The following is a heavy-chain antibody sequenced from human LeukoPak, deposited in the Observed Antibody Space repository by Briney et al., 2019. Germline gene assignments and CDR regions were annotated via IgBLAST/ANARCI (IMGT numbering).Heavy chain of an antibody. J-gene: IGHJ5*02. CDR2: IYYSGST. V-gene: IGHV4-59*11. CDR3: ARGGVGSWFDP. CDR1: GGSISSHY. Sequence: SETLSLTCTVSGGSISSHYWSWIRQPPGKGLEWIGYIYYSGSTNYNPSLKSRVTISVDTSKNQFSLKLSSVTAADTAVYYCARGGVGSWFDPWGQGTLVTVSS. D-gene: IGHD1-26*01.